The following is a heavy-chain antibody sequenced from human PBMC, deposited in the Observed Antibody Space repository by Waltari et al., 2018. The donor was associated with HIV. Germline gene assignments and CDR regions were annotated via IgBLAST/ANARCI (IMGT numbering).Heavy chain of an antibody. CDR2: INPNSGGT. D-gene: IGHD3-10*01. J-gene: IGHJ4*02. V-gene: IGHV1-2*02. Sequence: QVQLVQSGAEVQKPGASVKVSCKASGYPFTGYYMHWGRQAPGQGLEWMGWINPNSGGTNYAQKFQGRVTMTRDTSISTAHMELSRLRSDDTAVYYCARADYYGSGSQDYWGQGTLVTVSS. CDR3: ARADYYGSGSQDY. CDR1: GYPFTGYY.